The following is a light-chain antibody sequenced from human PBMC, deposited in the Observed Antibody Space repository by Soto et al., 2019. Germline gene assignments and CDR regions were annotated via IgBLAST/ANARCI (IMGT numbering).Light chain of an antibody. CDR1: RSDIGAYNF. J-gene: IGLJ1*01. Sequence: QSVLTQPASVSGSPGQSITISCTGSRSDIGAYNFVSWYQHHPGKAPKLIIYDVNNRPSGVSNRFSGSKSGNTASLTISGLQAEDEADYYCSSYTSSSTYVFGTGTKVTVL. CDR2: DVN. V-gene: IGLV2-14*03. CDR3: SSYTSSSTYV.